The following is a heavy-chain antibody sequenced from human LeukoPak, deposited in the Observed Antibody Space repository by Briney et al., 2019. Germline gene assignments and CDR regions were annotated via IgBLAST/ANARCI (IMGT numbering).Heavy chain of an antibody. D-gene: IGHD6-19*01. Sequence: SETLSLTCAVYGGSFSGHYWSWIRQPPGKGLEWIGEINHSGSTNYNPSLKSRVTISVDTSKNQFSLKLSSVTAADTAVYYCARRSAVAAHLDYWGQGTLVTVSS. CDR2: INHSGST. V-gene: IGHV4-34*01. CDR3: ARRSAVAAHLDY. J-gene: IGHJ4*02. CDR1: GGSFSGHY.